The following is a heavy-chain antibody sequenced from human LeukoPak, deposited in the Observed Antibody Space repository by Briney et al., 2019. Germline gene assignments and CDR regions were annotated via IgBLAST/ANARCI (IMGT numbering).Heavy chain of an antibody. CDR2: MNPNSGNT. J-gene: IGHJ5*02. Sequence: ASVKVSCKASGYTFTSYDINWVRQATGQGLEWMGWMNPNSGNTGYAQKFQGRVTMTRNTSISTAYMELSSLRSEDTAVYYCASVGSSGWYENWFDPWGQGTLVTVSS. CDR3: ASVGSSGWYENWFDP. D-gene: IGHD6-19*01. CDR1: GYTFTSYD. V-gene: IGHV1-8*01.